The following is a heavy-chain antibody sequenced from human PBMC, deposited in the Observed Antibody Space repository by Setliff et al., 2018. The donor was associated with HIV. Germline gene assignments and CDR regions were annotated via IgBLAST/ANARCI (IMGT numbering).Heavy chain of an antibody. CDR3: ARGWGDNSFDS. CDR1: GVSISSHS. CDR2: FYYSGST. Sequence: LSLTCPVSGVSISSHSWTWIRQPPGKGLEWIGYFYYSGSTNYNPSLKGRVTISADTSENQLSLKLSSLTAADTAVYYCARGWGDNSFDSWGQGTLVTVSS. V-gene: IGHV4-59*11. D-gene: IGHD1-26*01. J-gene: IGHJ5*01.